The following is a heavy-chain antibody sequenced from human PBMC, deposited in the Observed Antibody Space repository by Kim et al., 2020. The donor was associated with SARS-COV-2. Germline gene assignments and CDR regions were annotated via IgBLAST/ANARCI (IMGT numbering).Heavy chain of an antibody. D-gene: IGHD1-26*01. CDR3: ARGRGANSPYFDY. V-gene: IGHV4-39*07. J-gene: IGHJ4*02. CDR2: IYYSGST. Sequence: SETLSLICTVSGGSISSSSYYWGWIRQPPGKGLEWIGSIYYSGSTYYNPSLKSRVTISVDTSKNQFSLKLSSVTAADTAVYYCARGRGANSPYFDYWGQGTLVTVSS. CDR1: GGSISSSSYY.